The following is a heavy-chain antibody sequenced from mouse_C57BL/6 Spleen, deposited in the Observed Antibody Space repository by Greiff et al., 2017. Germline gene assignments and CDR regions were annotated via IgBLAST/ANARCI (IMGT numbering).Heavy chain of an antibody. CDR2: ISSGGSYT. J-gene: IGHJ2*01. CDR1: GFTFSSYG. Sequence: EVNVVESGGDLVKPGGSLKLSCAASGFTFSSYGMSWVRQTPDKRLEWVATISSGGSYTYYPDSVKGRFTISRGNAKNTLYLQMSSLKSEDTAMYYCARDYSNHHDYWGQGTTLTVSS. V-gene: IGHV5-6*01. D-gene: IGHD2-5*01. CDR3: ARDYSNHHDY.